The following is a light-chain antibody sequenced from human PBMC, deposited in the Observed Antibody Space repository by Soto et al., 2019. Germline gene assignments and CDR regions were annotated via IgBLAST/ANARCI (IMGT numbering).Light chain of an antibody. V-gene: IGKV3-20*01. CDR3: QQYGSSGT. Sequence: EIVLTQSRGTLSLSPGERATLSCRASHTISSSYLAWYQQKPGQAPRLLIYGASNRATGIPDRFSGSGSGTDFTLTISRLEPEDFAVYYCQQYGSSGTFGQGTKVDNK. J-gene: IGKJ1*01. CDR2: GAS. CDR1: HTISSSY.